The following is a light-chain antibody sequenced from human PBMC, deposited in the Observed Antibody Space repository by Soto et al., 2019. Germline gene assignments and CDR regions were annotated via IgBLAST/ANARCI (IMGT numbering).Light chain of an antibody. J-gene: IGKJ1*01. CDR3: QHMRT. Sequence: DIQMTQSPSTLPASVGDRVTITCRASQSISNWLAWYQQKPGTAPKVLIYHASNLQSGVPSRFSGSGSGTDFTLTISSLQPEDFGSYYCQHMRTFGQGTKVDIK. CDR1: QSISNW. V-gene: IGKV1-5*01. CDR2: HAS.